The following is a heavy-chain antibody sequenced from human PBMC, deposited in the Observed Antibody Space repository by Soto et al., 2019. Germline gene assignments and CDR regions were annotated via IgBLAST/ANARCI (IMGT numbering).Heavy chain of an antibody. CDR1: GFTISSYS. D-gene: IGHD6-13*01. J-gene: IGHJ6*02. CDR2: LSTSTSYI. CDR3: AKEGSTWFHGMDV. V-gene: IGHV3-21*01. Sequence: EVQLVESGGGLVKPGGSLRLSCAASGFTISSYSMNWVRQAPGKGLEWVSSLSTSTSYIYYADSVKGRFTISRDTAKNSLYLQMNNLRAEDTAVYYCAKEGSTWFHGMDVWGQGTTVTVSS.